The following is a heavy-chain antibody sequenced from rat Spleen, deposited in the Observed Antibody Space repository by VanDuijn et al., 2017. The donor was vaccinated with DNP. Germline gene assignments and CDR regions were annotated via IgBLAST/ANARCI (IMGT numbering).Heavy chain of an antibody. CDR2: IGSDGYAP. Sequence: EVQLVESGGGLVQPGRSLKLSCAASGFTFSDYYMAWVRQAPTKGLEWVAYIGSDGYAPYYGDSVKGRFTISRDNAKNTLYLQMDSLRSADTATYFCARTPYSSYRCYFDYWGQGVMVTVSS. CDR1: GFTFSDYY. J-gene: IGHJ2*01. CDR3: ARTPYSSYRCYFDY. V-gene: IGHV5-22*01. D-gene: IGHD1-2*01.